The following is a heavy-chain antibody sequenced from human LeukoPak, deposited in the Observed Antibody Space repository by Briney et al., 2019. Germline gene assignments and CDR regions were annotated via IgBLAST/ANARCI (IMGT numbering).Heavy chain of an antibody. J-gene: IGHJ4*02. CDR2: IYHSGST. V-gene: IGHV4-4*02. CDR1: GGSISSSNW. CDR3: ASGYSYGYRPIDY. D-gene: IGHD5-18*01. Sequence: SGTLSLTCAVSGGSISSSNWWSLVRQPPGKGLEWIGEIYHSGSTNYNPSLKSRVTISVDKSKNQFSLKLSSVTAADTAVYYCASGYSYGYRPIDYWGQGTLVTVSS.